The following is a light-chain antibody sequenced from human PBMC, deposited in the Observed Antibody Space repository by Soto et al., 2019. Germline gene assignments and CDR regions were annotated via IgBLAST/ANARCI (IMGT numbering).Light chain of an antibody. CDR2: DAS. CDR1: QSLSGN. V-gene: IGKV3-15*01. J-gene: IGKJ1*01. CDR3: QQYQNWPWT. Sequence: IVMTQSPATLSLSPGERASLSCRASQSLSGNLAWYQQKPGQAPRLLIYDASSRATGIPARFSGIGSGTEFTLTISSLQSEDFAVYYCQQYQNWPWTFGQGTKVDIK.